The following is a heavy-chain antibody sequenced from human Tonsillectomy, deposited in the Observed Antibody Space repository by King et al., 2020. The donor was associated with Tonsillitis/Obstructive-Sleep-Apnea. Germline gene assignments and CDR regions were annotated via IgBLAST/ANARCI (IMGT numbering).Heavy chain of an antibody. CDR1: GFTFSSYS. V-gene: IGHV3-21*01. CDR2: ISSISTYI. CDR3: ARDSGLGYCSAGSCYADY. J-gene: IGHJ4*02. Sequence: VQLVESGGGLVKPGGSLRLSCAASGFTFSSYSMNWVRQAPGKGLEWVSSISSISTYIYYADSVKGRFTISRDNAKNSRYLQMNSRRAEDTAVYYCARDSGLGYCSAGSCYADYWGQGTLVTVSS. D-gene: IGHD2-15*01.